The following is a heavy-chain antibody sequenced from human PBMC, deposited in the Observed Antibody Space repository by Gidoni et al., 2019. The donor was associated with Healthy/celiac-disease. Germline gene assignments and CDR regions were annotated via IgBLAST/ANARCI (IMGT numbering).Heavy chain of an antibody. Sequence: EVQLLESGGGLVQPGGSLRLSCAASGFTFSSYAMSWVGQAPGKGLEWVSAISGSGGSTYYADSVKGRFTISRDNSKNTLYLQMNSLRAEDTAVYYCCYPTEKQQLVQDYYYYGMDVWGQGTTVTVSS. V-gene: IGHV3-23*01. J-gene: IGHJ6*02. CDR1: GFTFSSYA. CDR3: CYPTEKQQLVQDYYYYGMDV. D-gene: IGHD6-13*01. CDR2: ISGSGGST.